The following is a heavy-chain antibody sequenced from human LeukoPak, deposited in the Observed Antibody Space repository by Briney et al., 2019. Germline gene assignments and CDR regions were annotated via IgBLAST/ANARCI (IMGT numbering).Heavy chain of an antibody. Sequence: GGSPRLSCAASGFTFSNYAMSWVRQAPGKGLEWVSAITGSGGNTYYADSVKGRFTISRDNSKNTVFLQMNSLRAEDTAVYYCAKWGDYDVLTGYYVSDYWGQGTLVTVSS. CDR1: GFTFSNYA. CDR2: ITGSGGNT. V-gene: IGHV3-23*01. D-gene: IGHD3-9*01. CDR3: AKWGDYDVLTGYYVSDY. J-gene: IGHJ4*02.